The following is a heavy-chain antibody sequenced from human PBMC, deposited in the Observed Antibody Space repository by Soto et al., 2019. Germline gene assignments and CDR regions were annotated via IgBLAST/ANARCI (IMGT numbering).Heavy chain of an antibody. V-gene: IGHV4-31*03. Sequence: SETLSLTCTVSCGSMSSGNSYWSWIRQHPGKGLEYIGYIHDNGNTYYHPSLKSRVTILRDTSKNQFSLKLRFVTAADTAMYYCARGHCPSGDCPNWFDPWGQGTLVTVSS. CDR2: IHDNGNT. J-gene: IGHJ5*02. CDR3: ARGHCPSGDCPNWFDP. D-gene: IGHD2-21*02. CDR1: CGSMSSGNSY.